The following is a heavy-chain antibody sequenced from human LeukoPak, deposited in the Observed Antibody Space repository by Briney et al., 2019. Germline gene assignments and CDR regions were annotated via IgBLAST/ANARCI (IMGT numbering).Heavy chain of an antibody. CDR3: ARTYSKYFDL. J-gene: IGHJ2*01. D-gene: IGHD2-15*01. CDR2: TYYSGST. CDR1: GGSISSYY. Sequence: PSETLSLTCTVSGGSISSYYWSWIRQPPGKGLEWIGYTYYSGSTNYNPSLKSRVTISVDTSKNQFSLKLSSVTAADTAVYYCARTYSKYFDLWGRGTLVTVSS. V-gene: IGHV4-59*08.